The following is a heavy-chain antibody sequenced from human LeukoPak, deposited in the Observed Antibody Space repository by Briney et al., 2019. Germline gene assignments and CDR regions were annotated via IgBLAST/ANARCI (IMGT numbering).Heavy chain of an antibody. D-gene: IGHD2-15*01. V-gene: IGHV1-18*01. CDR2: ISAYNGNT. CDR3: AREAGYCSGGSCYADY. CDR1: GYTFTSYG. J-gene: IGHJ4*02. Sequence: ASVKVSCKASGYTFTSYGISGVRQAPGQGLEWMGWISAYNGNTNYAQKLQGRVTMTTDTSTSTAYMELRSLRSDDTAVYYCAREAGYCSGGSCYADYWRQRTLVTVSS.